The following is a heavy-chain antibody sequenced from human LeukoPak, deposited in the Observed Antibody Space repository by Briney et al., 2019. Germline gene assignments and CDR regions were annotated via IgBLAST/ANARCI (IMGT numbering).Heavy chain of an antibody. CDR2: ISGSGGST. CDR3: AKVQGYYYDGSGYYYFDY. D-gene: IGHD3-22*01. CDR1: GFTFSSYG. Sequence: GGTLRLSCAASGFTFSSYGMSWVRQAPGKGLEWVSAISGSGGSTYYADSVKGRFTISRDNSKNTLYLQMNSLRAEDTAVYYCAKVQGYYYDGSGYYYFDYWGQGTLVTVSS. V-gene: IGHV3-23*01. J-gene: IGHJ4*02.